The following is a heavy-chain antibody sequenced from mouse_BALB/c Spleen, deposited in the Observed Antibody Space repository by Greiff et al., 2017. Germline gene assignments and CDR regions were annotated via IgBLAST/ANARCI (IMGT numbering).Heavy chain of an antibody. J-gene: IGHJ3*01. CDR3: AREGRTATLGPWFAY. CDR2: ILPGSGST. V-gene: IGHV1-9*01. Sequence: VQLQESGAELMKPGASVKISCTATGYTFSSYWIEWVKQRPGHGLEWIGEILPGSGSTNYNEKFKGKATFTADTSSNTAYMQLSSLTSEDSAVYYCAREGRTATLGPWFAYWGQGTLVTGSA. CDR1: GYTFSSYW. D-gene: IGHD1-2*01.